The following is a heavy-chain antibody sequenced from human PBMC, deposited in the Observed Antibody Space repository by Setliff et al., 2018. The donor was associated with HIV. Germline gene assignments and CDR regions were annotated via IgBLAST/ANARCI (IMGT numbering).Heavy chain of an antibody. CDR1: GFSLSTSGVC. D-gene: IGHD3-3*02. CDR2: IYWDGDK. J-gene: IGHJ6*03. Sequence: SGPTLVNPTQTLTLTCTFSGFSLSTSGVCVGWIRQPPGKALEWLALIYWDGDKRYSPSLKSRLTITKDTSKNQVVLTMTNMDPVDTATYYCARILQDPFSHFYYYFYMDVWGKGTTVTVSS. V-gene: IGHV2-5*02. CDR3: ARILQDPFSHFYYYFYMDV.